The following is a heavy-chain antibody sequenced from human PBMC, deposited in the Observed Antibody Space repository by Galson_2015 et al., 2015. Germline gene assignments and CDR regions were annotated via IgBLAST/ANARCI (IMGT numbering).Heavy chain of an antibody. CDR1: GFTFSSYS. V-gene: IGHV3-21*01. D-gene: IGHD3-3*01. CDR2: ISSSTSYI. J-gene: IGHJ4*02. Sequence: SLRLSCAASGFTFSSYSMNWVRQAPGKGLEWVSSISSSTSYIYYADSVKGRFTISRDNAKNSLYLQMNSLRAEDTAVYYCAREFLSGGDNWGQGTLVTVSS. CDR3: AREFLSGGDN.